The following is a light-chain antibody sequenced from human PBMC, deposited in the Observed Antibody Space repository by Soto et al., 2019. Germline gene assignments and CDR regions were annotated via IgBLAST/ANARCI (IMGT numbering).Light chain of an antibody. CDR2: KAS. Sequence: DIQMTQSPSTLSGSVGVRVTITCRASQTISSCLAWYQQKPGKAPKLLIYKASTLKSGVPSRFSGSGSGTEFTLTISSLQPDDFATYYCQHYNSYSEAFGQGTKVDIK. V-gene: IGKV1-5*03. CDR1: QTISSC. J-gene: IGKJ1*01. CDR3: QHYNSYSEA.